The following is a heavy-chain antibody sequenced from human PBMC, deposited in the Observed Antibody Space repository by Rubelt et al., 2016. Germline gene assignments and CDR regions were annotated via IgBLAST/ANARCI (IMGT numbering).Heavy chain of an antibody. V-gene: IGHV4-34*01. CDR3: ARGVVPAAIDWFDP. Sequence: QVQLQQWGAGLLKPSETLSLTCAVYGGSFSGFYWSWIRQPPGKGLEWIGSVYYSGSTYYNPSLKSRATISVDTSKTHFTLRLSSGTAADTAIYYCARGVVPAAIDWFDPWGQGTLVTVSS. J-gene: IGHJ5*02. CDR1: GGSFSGFY. CDR2: VYYSGST. D-gene: IGHD2-2*02.